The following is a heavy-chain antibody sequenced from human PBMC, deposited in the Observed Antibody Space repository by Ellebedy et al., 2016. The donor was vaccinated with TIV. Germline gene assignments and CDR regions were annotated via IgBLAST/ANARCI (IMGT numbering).Heavy chain of an antibody. D-gene: IGHD1-26*01. CDR3: AKSSGSYGLRTRSFDY. V-gene: IGHV3-48*02. J-gene: IGHJ4*02. Sequence: GESLKISXAASGFTFSSYSMNWVRQAPGKGLEWVSYISSSSSTIYYADSVKGRFTISRDNAKNSLYLQMNSLRDEDTAVYYCAKSSGSYGLRTRSFDYWGQGTLVTVSS. CDR1: GFTFSSYS. CDR2: ISSSSSTI.